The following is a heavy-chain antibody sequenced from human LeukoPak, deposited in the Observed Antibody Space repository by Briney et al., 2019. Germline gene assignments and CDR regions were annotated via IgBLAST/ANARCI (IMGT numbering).Heavy chain of an antibody. Sequence: GGTLRLSCAASGFIFSNFGMSWVRQAPGKGLEWVSAISSSGGTTYYADSVKGRFTISRDKSRNTLFLQMNSLRAEDTAVYYCAKDRLSGSYGYFQNWGQGTLVTVSS. J-gene: IGHJ1*01. D-gene: IGHD1-26*01. CDR1: GFIFSNFG. CDR2: ISSSGGTT. V-gene: IGHV3-23*01. CDR3: AKDRLSGSYGYFQN.